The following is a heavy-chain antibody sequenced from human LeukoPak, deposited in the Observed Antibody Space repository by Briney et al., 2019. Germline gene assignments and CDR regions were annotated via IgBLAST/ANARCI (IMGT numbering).Heavy chain of an antibody. CDR2: IYPGDSDT. D-gene: IGHD2/OR15-2a*01. V-gene: IGHV5-51*01. CDR1: GYSFTSYW. CDR3: ARHREADEYLNWLDP. J-gene: IGHJ5*02. Sequence: GESLKISCKGSGYSFTSYWIGWVRPMPGKGLKWMGIIYPGDSDTRYSPSFQGLVTISADKSISTAYLQWSSLKASDTAMYYCARHREADEYLNWLDPWGQGTLVTVSS.